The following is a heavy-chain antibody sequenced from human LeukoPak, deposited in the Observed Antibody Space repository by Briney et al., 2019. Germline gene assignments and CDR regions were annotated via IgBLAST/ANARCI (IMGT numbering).Heavy chain of an antibody. CDR2: IWYGGSNK. CDR3: AREGESSSSFQH. Sequence: TGGSLRLSCAASGFTFSSYWMNWVRQAPGKGLEWVAVIWYGGSNKYYADSVKGRFTISRDNSKNTLYLQMNSLRAEDTAVYYCAREGESSSSFQHWGQGTLVTVSS. CDR1: GFTFSSYW. D-gene: IGHD6-13*01. J-gene: IGHJ1*01. V-gene: IGHV3-33*08.